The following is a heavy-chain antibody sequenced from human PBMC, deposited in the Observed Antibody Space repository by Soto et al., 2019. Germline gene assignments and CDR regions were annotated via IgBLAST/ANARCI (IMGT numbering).Heavy chain of an antibody. CDR2: IYSGGST. V-gene: IGHV3-53*01. D-gene: IGHD3-3*01. J-gene: IGHJ4*02. CDR1: GFTVISNC. CDR3: ARSLGDFWSGFDY. Sequence: GGSLRLSCAASGFTVISNCMSWVRQAPGKGLEWVSVIYSGGSTYYADSVKGRFTISRDNSKNTLYLQMNSLRAEDTAVYYCARSLGDFWSGFDYWGQGTLLTVSS.